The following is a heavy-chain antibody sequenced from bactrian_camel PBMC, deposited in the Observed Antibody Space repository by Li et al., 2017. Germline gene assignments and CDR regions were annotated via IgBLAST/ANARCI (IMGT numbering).Heavy chain of an antibody. J-gene: IGHJ4*01. V-gene: IGHV3S55*01. Sequence: HVQLVESGGGSVQAGGSLRLSCTASGYRYASYCMGWFRQAPGKEREGVAAIDSDGSTTYADSVKGRFTISKDNAKNTLYLQMNSLKPEDTAMYYCAAEGEFGYGCSLSTTAYNFWGQGTQVTVS. CDR2: IDSDGST. CDR1: GYRYASYC. D-gene: IGHD6*01. CDR3: AAEGEFGYGCSLSTTAYNF.